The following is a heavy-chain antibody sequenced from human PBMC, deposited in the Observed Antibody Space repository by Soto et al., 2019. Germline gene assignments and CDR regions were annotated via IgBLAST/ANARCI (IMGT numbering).Heavy chain of an antibody. Sequence: GASVKVSCKASGGTFSSYAISWVRQAPGQGLEWMGGIIPIFGTANYAQKFQGRVTITADESTSTAYMELSSLRSEDTAVYYCARDLPGYSYGYHYWGQGTLVTVSS. CDR3: ARDLPGYSYGYHY. CDR2: IIPIFGTA. J-gene: IGHJ4*02. V-gene: IGHV1-69*13. D-gene: IGHD5-18*01. CDR1: GGTFSSYA.